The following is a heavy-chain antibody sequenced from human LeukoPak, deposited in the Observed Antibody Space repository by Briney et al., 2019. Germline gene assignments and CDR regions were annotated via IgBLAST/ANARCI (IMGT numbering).Heavy chain of an antibody. CDR1: GASISSGGYY. D-gene: IGHD2-15*01. CDR3: AGDGDDCSGGSCYVF. Sequence: PSETLSLTCTVSGASISSGGYYWSWIRQHPGQGLEWIGYIYYSGGTGYNPYLKSRVTISEDTSKNQFSLKLSSVTAADTAVYYCAGDGDDCSGGSCYVFWGQGTLVTVSS. J-gene: IGHJ4*02. V-gene: IGHV4-31*03. CDR2: IYYSGGT.